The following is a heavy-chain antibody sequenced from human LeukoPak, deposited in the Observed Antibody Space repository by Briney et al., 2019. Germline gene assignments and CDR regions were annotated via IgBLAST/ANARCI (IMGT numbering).Heavy chain of an antibody. D-gene: IGHD6-19*01. Sequence: GGSLRLSCAASGFTFSNYVMSWVRQAPGKGLEWVAAISYDGSYKYYADSVKDRFTISRDFSKNTLYLRMSSLRAEDTAVYYCAKTYSSGWWDLDFWGQGTLVSVSS. V-gene: IGHV3-30*18. J-gene: IGHJ4*02. CDR3: AKTYSSGWWDLDF. CDR2: ISYDGSYK. CDR1: GFTFSNYV.